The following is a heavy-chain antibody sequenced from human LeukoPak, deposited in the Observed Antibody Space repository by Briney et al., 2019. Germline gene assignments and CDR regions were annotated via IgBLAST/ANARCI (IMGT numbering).Heavy chain of an antibody. CDR1: GGSFSGYY. D-gene: IGHD6-19*01. CDR3: ARVGIAVAGIDY. J-gene: IGHJ4*02. V-gene: IGHV4-34*01. CDR2: INHSGST. Sequence: SETLSLTCAVYGGSFSGYYWSWIRQPPGKGLEWIEEINHSGSTNYNPCLKSRVTISVDTAKNQFSLKLSSVTAADTAVYYCARVGIAVAGIDYWGQGTLVTVSS.